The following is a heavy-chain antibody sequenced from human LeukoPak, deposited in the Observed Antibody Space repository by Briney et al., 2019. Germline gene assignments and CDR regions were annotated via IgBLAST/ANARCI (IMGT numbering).Heavy chain of an antibody. D-gene: IGHD3-10*01. CDR2: ISSSSSYI. J-gene: IGHJ4*02. CDR1: GFTFSSYS. CDR3: ARDYGSGPFDY. V-gene: IGHV3-21*01. Sequence: GGSLRLSCAASGFTFSSYSMNWVRQAPGKGLEWVSSISSSSSYIYYADSVMGRFTISRDNAKNSLYLQMNSLRAEDTAVYYCARDYGSGPFDYWGQGTLVTVSS.